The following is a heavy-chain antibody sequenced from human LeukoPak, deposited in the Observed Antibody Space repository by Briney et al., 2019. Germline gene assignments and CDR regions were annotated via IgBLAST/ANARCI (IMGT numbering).Heavy chain of an antibody. CDR2: IYYRGST. D-gene: IGHD4-11*01. V-gene: IGHV4-39*01. CDR3: ARTLRLQYRYWYFDL. Sequence: PSETLSLTCTVSGGSISSSSFDWGWIRQPPGKGLEWLGCIYYRGSTYYNPSLKSRVTISVDPSKNQFSLKLSSVTAADTAVYYCARTLRLQYRYWYFDLWGRGTLVTVSS. CDR1: GGSISSSSFD. J-gene: IGHJ2*01.